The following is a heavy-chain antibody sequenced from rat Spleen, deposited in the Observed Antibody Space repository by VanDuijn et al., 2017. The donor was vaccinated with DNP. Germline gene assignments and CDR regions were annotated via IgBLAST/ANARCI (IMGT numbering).Heavy chain of an antibody. CDR1: GFTFSDYY. V-gene: IGHV5-20*01. J-gene: IGHJ3*01. D-gene: IGHD1-11*01. CDR3: TTGVYGGYEDWFAN. Sequence: EVQLVESGGGLVQPGRSLKLSCAASGFTFSDYYMAWVRQAPTKGLELVAYISYAGGSTYHGDSVKGRFTISRDNTKDTQYLQMDSLRPEDTATYYCTTGVYGGYEDWFANWGQGTLVTVSS. CDR2: ISYAGGST.